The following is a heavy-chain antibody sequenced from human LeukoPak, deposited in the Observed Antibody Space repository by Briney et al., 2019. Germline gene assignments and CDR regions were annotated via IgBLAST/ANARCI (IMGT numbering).Heavy chain of an antibody. V-gene: IGHV3-23*01. Sequence: GGSLRLSCAASGFTFTNYAMNWVRQAPGKGLEWVSTSGSGGSPFYADSVKGRFTISRDNSRNTLYLQMNSLRAEDTAVYYCASPEGSYFFDYWGQGTLVTVSS. D-gene: IGHD1-26*01. CDR3: ASPEGSYFFDY. CDR2: SGSGGSP. CDR1: GFTFTNYA. J-gene: IGHJ4*02.